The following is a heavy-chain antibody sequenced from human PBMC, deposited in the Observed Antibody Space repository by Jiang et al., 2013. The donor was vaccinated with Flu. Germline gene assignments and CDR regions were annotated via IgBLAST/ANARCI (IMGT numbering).Heavy chain of an antibody. CDR2: IWYDGSNK. V-gene: IGHV3-33*01. CDR3: ARDHGTRYNWNYGFDY. CDR1: GFTFSSYG. Sequence: VQLLESGGGVVQPGRSLRLSCAASGFTFSSYGMHWVRQAPGKGLEWVAVIWYDGSNKYYADSVKGRFTISRDNSKNTLYLQMNSLRAEDTAVYYCARDHGTRYNWNYGFDYWGQGTLVTVSS. D-gene: IGHD1-7*01. J-gene: IGHJ4*02.